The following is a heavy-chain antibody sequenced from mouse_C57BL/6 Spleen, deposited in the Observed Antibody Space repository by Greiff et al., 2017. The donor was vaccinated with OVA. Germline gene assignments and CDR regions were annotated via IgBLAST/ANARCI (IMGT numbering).Heavy chain of an antibody. D-gene: IGHD1-1*01. CDR1: GYTFTDYN. CDR2: INPNNGGT. CDR3: ARALGYYGSSFFDY. Sequence: VQLQQSGPELVKPGASVKMSCKASGYTFTDYNMPWVKQSHGKSLEWIGYINPNNGGTSYNQKFKGKATLTVNKSSSTAYMELRSLTSEDSAVYYCARALGYYGSSFFDYWGQGTTLTVSS. J-gene: IGHJ2*01. V-gene: IGHV1-22*01.